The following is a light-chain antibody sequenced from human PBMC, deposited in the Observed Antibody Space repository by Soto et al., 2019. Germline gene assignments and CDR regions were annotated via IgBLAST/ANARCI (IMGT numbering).Light chain of an antibody. J-gene: IGKJ1*01. CDR1: QSILSW. CDR2: DAS. CDR3: QQYDTYWT. V-gene: IGKV1-5*01. Sequence: DIQMTQSPSTLSASVGDRVAMAFRASQSILSWLAWDQHKPGKSPKRLIYDASSLESGVPSRFSGSRSGTEFTLTISSLQPDDIATYYCQQYDTYWTFGQGTKVDIK.